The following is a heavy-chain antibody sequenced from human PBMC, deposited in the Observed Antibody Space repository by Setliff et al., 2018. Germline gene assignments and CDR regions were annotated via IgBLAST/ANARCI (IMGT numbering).Heavy chain of an antibody. CDR2: IYPGDSDT. D-gene: IGHD3-3*01. CDR1: GYSLTNYW. J-gene: IGHJ3*02. V-gene: IGHV5-51*01. CDR3: ARQTIFGSDAFDI. Sequence: PGESLKISCKGSGYSLTNYWIGWVRQMPGKGLEWMGIIYPGDSDTRYSPSFQVQVTISADKSISTSYLQCSSLKASDTAMYYCARQTIFGSDAFDIWGQGTMVTVSS.